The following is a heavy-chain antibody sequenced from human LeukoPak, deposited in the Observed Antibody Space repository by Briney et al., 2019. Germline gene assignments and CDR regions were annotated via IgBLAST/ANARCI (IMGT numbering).Heavy chain of an antibody. CDR2: ISGSGGST. CDR3: AKDRTRVVGASISGYFDF. J-gene: IGHJ4*02. CDR1: GFTFSNYG. D-gene: IGHD1-26*01. Sequence: GGSLRLSCAASGFTFSNYGLSWVRQAPGKGLEWVSGISGSGGSTYYADSVKGRFTISRDNSKNTLYLQMNSLRAEDTAVYYCAKDRTRVVGASISGYFDFWGQGTLVTVSS. V-gene: IGHV3-23*01.